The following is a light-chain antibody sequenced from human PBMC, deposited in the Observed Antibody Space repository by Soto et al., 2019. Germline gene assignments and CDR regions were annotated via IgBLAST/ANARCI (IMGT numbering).Light chain of an antibody. Sequence: DIQLTQSPSTLSASVGARVTLTCLASQYIGRRLAWYQQKPGKAPKFLIYDASSLQSGVPSRISGSGSGTEFTLTIRSLQPDDFATYYCQQYNTYSPCAFGQGTKVDIK. CDR2: DAS. CDR1: QYIGRR. J-gene: IGKJ1*01. V-gene: IGKV1-5*01. CDR3: QQYNTYSPCA.